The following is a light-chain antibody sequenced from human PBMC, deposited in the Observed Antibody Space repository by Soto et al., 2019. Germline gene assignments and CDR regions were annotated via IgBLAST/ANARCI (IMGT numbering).Light chain of an antibody. CDR1: QSVSSN. CDR2: GAS. J-gene: IGKJ2*01. Sequence: EIVMTQSPATLSVSPGERATLSCRASQSVSSNLAWYQQKPGQAPRLLIYGASTRVTGIPARFSGSGSGTEFTLTISSLQSEDFAVYYCQQYNNWPRHTFGQGTKLEIK. V-gene: IGKV3-15*01. CDR3: QQYNNWPRHT.